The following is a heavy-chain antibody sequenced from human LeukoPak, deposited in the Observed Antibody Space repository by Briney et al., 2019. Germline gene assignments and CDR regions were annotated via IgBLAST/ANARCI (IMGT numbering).Heavy chain of an antibody. J-gene: IGHJ4*02. CDR3: ARVGQQLTIDY. D-gene: IGHD6-13*01. Sequence: ASVKVSCKASGYTFTSYDINWARQATGQGLEWMGWMNPNSGNTGYAQKFQGRVTITRNTSIRTAYMELSSLRSEDTAVYYCARVGQQLTIDYWGQGTLVTVSS. CDR1: GYTFTSYD. CDR2: MNPNSGNT. V-gene: IGHV1-8*03.